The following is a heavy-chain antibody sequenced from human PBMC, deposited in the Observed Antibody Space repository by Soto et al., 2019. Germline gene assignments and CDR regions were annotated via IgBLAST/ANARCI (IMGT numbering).Heavy chain of an antibody. D-gene: IGHD6-6*01. Sequence: ASVKVSCKASGYTFTGYYMHWVRQAPGQGLEWMGWINPNSGGTNYAQKFQGWVTMTRDTSISTAYMELSRLRSDDTAVYYCARSGVVCSSSHYYYYGMYVWGQGTTVPISS. J-gene: IGHJ6*02. CDR2: INPNSGGT. CDR3: ARSGVVCSSSHYYYYGMYV. CDR1: GYTFTGYY. V-gene: IGHV1-2*04.